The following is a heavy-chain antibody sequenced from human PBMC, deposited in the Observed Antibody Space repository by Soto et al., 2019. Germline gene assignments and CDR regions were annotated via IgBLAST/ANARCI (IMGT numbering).Heavy chain of an antibody. CDR2: INPNSGGT. V-gene: IGHV1-2*04. J-gene: IGHJ6*02. Sequence: ASVKVSCKASGYTFTGYYMHWVRQAPGQGLEWMGWINPNSGGTNYAQKFQGWVTMTRDTSISTAYMELSRLRSDDTAVYYCARVANVAAAYNYYYGMDVWGQGTTVTVSS. D-gene: IGHD6-13*01. CDR3: ARVANVAAAYNYYYGMDV. CDR1: GYTFTGYY.